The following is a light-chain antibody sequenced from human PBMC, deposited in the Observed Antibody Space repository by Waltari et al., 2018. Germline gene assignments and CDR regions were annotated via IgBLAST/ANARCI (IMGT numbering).Light chain of an antibody. CDR1: QSVGRA. J-gene: IGKJ1*01. CDR3: QMYVRLPVT. CDR2: DAS. V-gene: IGKV3-20*01. Sequence: EIVLTQSPGTLALSPGERATLSCRASQSVGRALAWYPHKPGQAPRLHIYDASSRATVISDNFSGSGSGTDFSLTISRVEPEDFAVYFCQMYVRLPVTFGQGTKVEVK.